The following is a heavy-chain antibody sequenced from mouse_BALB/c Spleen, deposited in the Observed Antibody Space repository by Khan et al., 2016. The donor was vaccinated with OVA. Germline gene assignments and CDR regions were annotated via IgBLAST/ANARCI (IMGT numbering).Heavy chain of an antibody. CDR2: IWDDGST. Sequence: QVQLKESGPGLVAPSQSLSITCTVSGFSFTDYGVSWVRQPPGKGMEWLGGIWDDGSTNYHSALITRLSISKDNSKSQGFLKLNSLQSDDTATYYCAKGGTYFRGYFDVWGAGTTVTVSS. CDR3: AKGGTYFRGYFDV. V-gene: IGHV2-3*01. J-gene: IGHJ1*01. D-gene: IGHD2-14*01. CDR1: GFSFTDYG.